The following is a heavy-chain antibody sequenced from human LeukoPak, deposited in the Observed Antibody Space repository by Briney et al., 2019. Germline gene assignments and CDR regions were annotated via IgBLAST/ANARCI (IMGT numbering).Heavy chain of an antibody. CDR1: GGSFSGYY. V-gene: IGHV4-34*01. Sequence: SETLSLTCAVYGGSFSGYYWGWIRQPPGKGLEWIGEINHSGSANYNPSLKSRAIMSDDTSKSQFSLKLSSVTAADTAVYYCARGFYDSGGQKRVGAFDIWGQGTLVTVSS. J-gene: IGHJ3*02. D-gene: IGHD3-22*01. CDR3: ARGFYDSGGQKRVGAFDI. CDR2: INHSGSA.